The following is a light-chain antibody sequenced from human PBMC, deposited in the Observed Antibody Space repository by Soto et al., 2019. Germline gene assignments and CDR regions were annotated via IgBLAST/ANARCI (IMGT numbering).Light chain of an antibody. J-gene: IGLJ3*02. CDR2: LEGSGSY. Sequence: QLVLTQSSSASASLGSSVKLTCTLSSGHSSYIITWHQQQPGQAPRYLLKLEGSGSYNKGSGVPDRFSGSSSGADRYLTISNLQFEDEADYYCETWDSNTHVFGGGTKVTVL. CDR3: ETWDSNTHV. CDR1: SGHSSYI. V-gene: IGLV4-60*02.